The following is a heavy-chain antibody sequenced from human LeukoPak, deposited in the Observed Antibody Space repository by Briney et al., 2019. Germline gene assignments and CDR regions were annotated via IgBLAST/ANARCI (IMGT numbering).Heavy chain of an antibody. V-gene: IGHV3-48*01. CDR3: AKSVVVITFRFDD. CDR2: ISGSSGII. Sequence: PGGSLRLSCAASGFTFNTYTMNWVRQAPGKGLEWVSYISGSSGIIDYADSVRGRFTISRDNSKNMVYLQMNTLRADDTAVYYCAKSVVVITFRFDDWGQGALVTVSS. CDR1: GFTFNTYT. J-gene: IGHJ4*02. D-gene: IGHD2-15*01.